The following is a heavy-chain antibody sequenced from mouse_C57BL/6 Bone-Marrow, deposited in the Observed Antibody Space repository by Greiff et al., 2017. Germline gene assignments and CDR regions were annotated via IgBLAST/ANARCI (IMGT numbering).Heavy chain of an antibody. Sequence: VQLQQPGTELVKPGASVKLSCKASGYTFTSYWMHWVKQRPGQGLEWIGNINPSNGGTNYNEKFKSKATLTVDKSSSTAYMQLSSRTYEDSAVYYCAKVRYYGSRGYAMDYWGQGTSVTVAS. CDR3: AKVRYYGSRGYAMDY. D-gene: IGHD1-1*01. V-gene: IGHV1-53*01. CDR1: GYTFTSYW. CDR2: INPSNGGT. J-gene: IGHJ4*01.